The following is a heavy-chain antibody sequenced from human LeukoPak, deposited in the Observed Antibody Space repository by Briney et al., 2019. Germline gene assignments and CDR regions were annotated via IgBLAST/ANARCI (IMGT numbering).Heavy chain of an antibody. J-gene: IGHJ4*02. D-gene: IGHD3-9*01. CDR2: IYYSGST. CDR1: GGSISSSSYY. Sequence: PSETLSLTCTVSGGSISSSSYYWGWIRQPPGKGLEWIGSIYYSGSTNYNPSLKSRVTISVDTSKNQFSLKLSSVTAADTAVYYCARGWIRYLDYWGQGTLVTVSS. CDR3: ARGWIRYLDY. V-gene: IGHV4-39*07.